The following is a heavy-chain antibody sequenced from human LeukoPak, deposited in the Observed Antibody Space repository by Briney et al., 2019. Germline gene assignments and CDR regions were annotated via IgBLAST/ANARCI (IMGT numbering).Heavy chain of an antibody. J-gene: IGHJ4*02. CDR3: AKSISGSNYFDY. Sequence: GGSLRLSCAASGFTFSSYVMSWVRQAPGKGLEWVSSVTASGASTYYADSVKGRFTISRDNSKNTLSVEMSSLRAEDTAVYYCAKSISGSNYFDYWGQGILVTVSP. V-gene: IGHV3-23*01. CDR2: VTASGAST. CDR1: GFTFSSYV. D-gene: IGHD2-15*01.